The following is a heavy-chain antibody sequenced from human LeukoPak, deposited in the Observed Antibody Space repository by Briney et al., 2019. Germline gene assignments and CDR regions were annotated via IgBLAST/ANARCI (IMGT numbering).Heavy chain of an antibody. CDR3: AREEGYSSSWYSLCWD. D-gene: IGHD6-13*01. V-gene: IGHV3-11*04. J-gene: IGHJ4*02. CDR2: ISSSGSAI. CDR1: GFTFSDYY. Sequence: GGSLRLSCAASGFTFSDYYMSWIRQAPGKGLEWVSYISSSGSAIYYADSVKGRFTISRDNAKNSLYLQMNSLRAEDTAVYYCAREEGYSSSWYSLCWDWGQGTLVTVSS.